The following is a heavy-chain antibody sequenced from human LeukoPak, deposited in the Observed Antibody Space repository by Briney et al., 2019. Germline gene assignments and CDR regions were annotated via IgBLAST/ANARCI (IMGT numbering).Heavy chain of an antibody. J-gene: IGHJ5*02. D-gene: IGHD6-6*01. CDR3: ARVWAAAPLNWFDP. V-gene: IGHV3-7*01. CDR1: GFTFSSYW. CDR2: IKQDGSEK. Sequence: GGSLRLSCAASGFTFSSYWMSWVRQAPGKGLEWVANIKQDGSEKYYVDSVKGRFTISRDNAKNSLYLQMNSLRAEDTAVYYCARVWAAAPLNWFDPWGQGTLVTVSS.